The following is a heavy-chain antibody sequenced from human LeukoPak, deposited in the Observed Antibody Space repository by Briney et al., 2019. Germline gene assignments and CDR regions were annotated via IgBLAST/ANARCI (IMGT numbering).Heavy chain of an antibody. Sequence: GGSLRLSCAASGFIFSSYYMTWVRQVPGKGLEWVANINPGGSEKNYVDSVKGRFTISRDNARNSLYLQMNSLRAEDTALYYCARAGARSSDRWWYDYWGQGTLVTASS. CDR2: INPGGSEK. V-gene: IGHV3-7*03. J-gene: IGHJ4*02. CDR3: ARAGARSSDRWWYDY. D-gene: IGHD2-15*01. CDR1: GFIFSSYY.